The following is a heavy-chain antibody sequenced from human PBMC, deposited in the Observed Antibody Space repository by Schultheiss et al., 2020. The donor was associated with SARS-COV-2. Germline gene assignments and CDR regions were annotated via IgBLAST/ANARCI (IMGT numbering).Heavy chain of an antibody. CDR3: VGDIYYYNGMGV. CDR2: INSDGSSP. J-gene: IGHJ6*02. CDR1: GFTFSSYA. V-gene: IGHV3-74*01. Sequence: GGSLRLSCAASGFTFSSYAMHWVRQAPGKGLVWFARINSDGSSPGYADSVKGRCTISRDNAKNTLYMQMNSLRAEDTAVYYCVGDIYYYNGMGVWGQGTTVTVSS.